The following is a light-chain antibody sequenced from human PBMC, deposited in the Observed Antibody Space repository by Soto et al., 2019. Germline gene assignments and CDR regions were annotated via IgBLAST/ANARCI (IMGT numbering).Light chain of an antibody. J-gene: IGKJ1*01. CDR2: GAS. V-gene: IGKV3-20*01. Sequence: EIVLTQSPGTLSLSPGERATLSCRASQSVSSSYLAWYQQNPGQAPRLLIHGASSRATGIPDRFSGSGSGTDVPLTISRLEPEDFAGYYCQQCGCAPQTFVQGTKVAI. CDR1: QSVSSSY. CDR3: QQCGCAPQT.